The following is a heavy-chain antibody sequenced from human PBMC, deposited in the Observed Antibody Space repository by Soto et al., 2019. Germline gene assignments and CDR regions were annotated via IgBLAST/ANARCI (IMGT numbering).Heavy chain of an antibody. D-gene: IGHD3-9*01. CDR3: ARPPGYISDWYYFDL. CDR2: ISTKSGCI. V-gene: IGHV1-2*02. J-gene: IGHJ4*02. Sequence: AAVQGSCKASGLTFINYYMHWVRQAPGKGFEWMGRISTKSGCINYAHKFQGRVSMTWDTSLKTAYLELSSLRAEDTAVYYCARPPGYISDWYYFDLWGQGTQVTVSS. CDR1: GLTFINYY.